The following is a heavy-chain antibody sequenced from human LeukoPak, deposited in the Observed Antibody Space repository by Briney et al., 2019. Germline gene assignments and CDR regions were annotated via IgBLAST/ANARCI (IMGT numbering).Heavy chain of an antibody. CDR1: EFSFSSYF. J-gene: IGHJ4*02. Sequence: GGSLRLSCAASEFSFSSYFMSWVRQAPGKGLEWVSYISSSSSTIDYADSVRGRFTVSRDNAKNSLYLQMNSLRAEDTAVYYCARILRYFDWLLVSDYWGQGTLVTVSS. V-gene: IGHV3-48*01. CDR3: ARILRYFDWLLVSDY. D-gene: IGHD3-9*01. CDR2: ISSSSSTI.